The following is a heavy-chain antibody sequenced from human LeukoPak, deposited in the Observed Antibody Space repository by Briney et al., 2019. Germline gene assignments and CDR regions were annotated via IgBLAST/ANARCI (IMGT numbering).Heavy chain of an antibody. D-gene: IGHD1-1*01. CDR2: ISTYNGNT. Sequence: ASVKVSCKASGYTFTSYGISWVRQAPGQGLEWMGWISTYNGNTNYAQKLQGRVTMTTDTSTSTAYMELRSLRSDDMAVYYCARDPATYNWNDVDYFDYWGQGTLVTVSS. CDR1: GYTFTSYG. J-gene: IGHJ4*02. V-gene: IGHV1-18*03. CDR3: ARDPATYNWNDVDYFDY.